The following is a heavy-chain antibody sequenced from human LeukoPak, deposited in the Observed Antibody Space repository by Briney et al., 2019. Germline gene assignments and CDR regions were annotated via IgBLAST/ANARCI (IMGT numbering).Heavy chain of an antibody. CDR1: GGSISSGGYY. D-gene: IGHD3-22*01. CDR2: IYYSGST. J-gene: IGHJ3*02. Sequence: PSETLSLTCTVSGGSISSGGYYWSWIRQHPGKGLEWIGYIYYSGSTYYNPSLKSRVTISVDTSKNQFSLKLSSVTAADTAVYYCARAGLLFGYDSSGTDAFDIWGQGTMVTVSS. V-gene: IGHV4-31*03. CDR3: ARAGLLFGYDSSGTDAFDI.